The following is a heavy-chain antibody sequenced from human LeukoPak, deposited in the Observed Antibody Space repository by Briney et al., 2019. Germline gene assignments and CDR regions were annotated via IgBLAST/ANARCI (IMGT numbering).Heavy chain of an antibody. CDR3: ETKGYGSGSSWIDY. D-gene: IGHD3-10*01. CDR1: GYTFTSYD. V-gene: IGHV1-8*01. J-gene: IGHJ4*02. Sequence: ASVKVSCKASGYTFTSYDINWVRQATGQGLEWMGWMNPNSGNTGYAQKFQGRVTMTRNTSISTAYMELSSLRSEDAAVYYCETKGYGSGSSWIDYWGQGTLVTVSS. CDR2: MNPNSGNT.